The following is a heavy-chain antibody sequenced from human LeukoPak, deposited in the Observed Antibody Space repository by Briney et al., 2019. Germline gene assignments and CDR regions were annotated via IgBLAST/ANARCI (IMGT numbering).Heavy chain of an antibody. CDR1: GFTFSGYA. CDR2: IVSTGGST. Sequence: GGSLRLSCSASGFTFSGYAMHWVRQAPGKGLEHVSVIVSTGGSTYYADSVKGRFTISRDNSKNTLYLQMNSLRAEDTAVYYCAKDWQSWSQGYFDYWGQGTLVTVSS. V-gene: IGHV3-64*04. D-gene: IGHD2-8*01. CDR3: AKDWQSWSQGYFDY. J-gene: IGHJ4*02.